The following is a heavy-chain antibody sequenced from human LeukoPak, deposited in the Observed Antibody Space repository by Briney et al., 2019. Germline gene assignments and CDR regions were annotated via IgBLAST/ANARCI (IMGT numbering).Heavy chain of an antibody. Sequence: GGSLRLSCSASGFSFSDYDMNWFRQAPGKGLEWVSYITSSGSTIYYADSVKGRFTISRDNAKNSLYLQMNSLRAEDTAVHYCAREGRCSSTSCYATYYYMDVWGKGTTVTVSS. CDR1: GFSFSDYD. CDR2: ITSSGSTI. V-gene: IGHV3-11*04. J-gene: IGHJ6*03. CDR3: AREGRCSSTSCYATYYYMDV. D-gene: IGHD2-2*01.